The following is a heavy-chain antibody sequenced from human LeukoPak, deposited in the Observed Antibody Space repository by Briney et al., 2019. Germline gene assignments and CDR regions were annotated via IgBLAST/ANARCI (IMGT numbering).Heavy chain of an antibody. V-gene: IGHV3-64*01. J-gene: IGHJ4*02. CDR2: ISSYGGST. CDR1: GFSFSDYA. D-gene: IGHD6-19*01. Sequence: GGSLRLSCAASGFSFSDYAMHWVRQAPGKGLEYVSAISSYGGSTYHANSVKGRFTISRDNSKNTLYLQMGSLRTEDMAVYYCARVSGALAGYTIGCLDYWGQGTLVTVSS. CDR3: ARVSGALAGYTIGCLDY.